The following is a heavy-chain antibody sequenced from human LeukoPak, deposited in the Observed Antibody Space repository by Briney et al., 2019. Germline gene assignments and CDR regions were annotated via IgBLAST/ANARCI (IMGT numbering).Heavy chain of an antibody. CDR1: GFTFSSYG. Sequence: GGSLRLSCAASGFTFSSYGMHWVRQAPGKGLEWVAFIRYDGSNKYCADSVKGRFTISRDNSKNTLYLQMNSLRAEDTAVYYCAKKEGSGSYGSDYWGQGTLVTVSS. CDR3: AKKEGSGSYGSDY. CDR2: IRYDGSNK. V-gene: IGHV3-30*02. D-gene: IGHD1-26*01. J-gene: IGHJ4*02.